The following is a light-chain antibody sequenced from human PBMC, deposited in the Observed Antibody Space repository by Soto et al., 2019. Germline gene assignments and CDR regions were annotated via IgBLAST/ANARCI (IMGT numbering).Light chain of an antibody. V-gene: IGLV6-57*04. Sequence: NFMLTQPHSVSESPGKTVTISCTRSSGSIASNYVQWYQQRPSSVPTAVIYEDNQRPSGVPDRFSGSIDSSSNSASLSISGLKTEDEADYYCQSYDSSNQRIFGGGTKLTVL. CDR1: SGSIASNY. J-gene: IGLJ2*01. CDR2: EDN. CDR3: QSYDSSNQRI.